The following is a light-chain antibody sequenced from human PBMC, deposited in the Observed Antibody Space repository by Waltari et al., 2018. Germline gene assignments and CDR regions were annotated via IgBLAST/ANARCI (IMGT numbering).Light chain of an antibody. CDR3: CSFSGANNVL. CDR2: DVI. CDR1: ARDVGGFRF. J-gene: IGLJ2*01. V-gene: IGLV2-8*01. Sequence: QSALTQPPSASGSPGHSVTISCTVTARDVGGFRFVSWYQQHPGKAPRLIIYDVIKRPSGVPDRFSGSKSGNTASLTVSGLQPEDEAGYFCCSFSGANNVLFGGGTKLTVL.